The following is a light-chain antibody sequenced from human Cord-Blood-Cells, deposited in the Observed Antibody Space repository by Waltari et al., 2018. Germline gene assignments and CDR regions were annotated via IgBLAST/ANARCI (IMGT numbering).Light chain of an antibody. CDR3: CSYAGSSTYWV. CDR1: SSDVGSYNL. V-gene: IGLV2-23*01. Sequence: QSALTQPASVSGSPGQSITTSCTGTSSDVGSYNLVSWYQQHPGKAPKLMIYEGSKRPSGVSNRFSGSKSGNTAALTISGLQAEGEADYHCCSYAGSSTYWVFGGGTKLTVL. CDR2: EGS. J-gene: IGLJ3*02.